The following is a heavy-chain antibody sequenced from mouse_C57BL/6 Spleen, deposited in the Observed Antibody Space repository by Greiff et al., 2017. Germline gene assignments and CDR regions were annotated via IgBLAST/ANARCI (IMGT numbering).Heavy chain of an antibody. CDR2: IYPGDGDT. J-gene: IGHJ4*01. D-gene: IGHD2-5*01. CDR1: GYAFSSSW. Sequence: VKLQESGPELVKPGASVKISCKASGYAFSSSWMNWVKQRPGKGLEWIGRIYPGDGDTNYNGKFKGKATLTADKSSSTAYMQLSSLTSEDSAVYFCARGNSNYDYAMDYWGQGTSVTVSS. CDR3: ARGNSNYDYAMDY. V-gene: IGHV1-82*01.